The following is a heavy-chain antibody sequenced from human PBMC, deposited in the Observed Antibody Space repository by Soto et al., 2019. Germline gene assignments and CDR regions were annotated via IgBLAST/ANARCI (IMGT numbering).Heavy chain of an antibody. J-gene: IGHJ3*02. CDR3: ARAHYDILTGYPTHAFDI. CDR1: GVSVSSGDYY. V-gene: IGHV4-30-4*01. CDR2: IYYTGRT. D-gene: IGHD3-9*01. Sequence: KTSETLSLTCTVSGVSVSSGDYYWSWIRQPPGKGLEWIGYIYYTGRTYYNPSLKSRAIISVDTSKNQFSLKLSSVTAAEKAVYYCARAHYDILTGYPTHAFDIWGQGTMVTVSS.